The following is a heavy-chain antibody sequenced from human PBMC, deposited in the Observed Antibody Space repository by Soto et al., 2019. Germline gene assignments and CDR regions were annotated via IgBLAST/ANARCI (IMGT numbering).Heavy chain of an antibody. J-gene: IGHJ6*02. Sequence: PGGSLRLSCAASGFIVSSNYMSWVRQAPGKGLEWVSLIYGGGTTYYADSVRGRFTISRDISKNTLYLQMNSLRAEDTAKYYCARDMAGYYGSEYPLGPWDVWGQGTTVTVSS. D-gene: IGHD3-10*01. CDR1: GFIVSSNY. CDR2: IYGGGTT. V-gene: IGHV3-53*01. CDR3: ARDMAGYYGSEYPLGPWDV.